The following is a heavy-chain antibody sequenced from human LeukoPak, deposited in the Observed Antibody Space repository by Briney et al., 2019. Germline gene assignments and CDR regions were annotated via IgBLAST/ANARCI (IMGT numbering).Heavy chain of an antibody. CDR1: GYTFTDSY. J-gene: IGHJ4*02. CDR3: ARDLSGSYYYFGY. Sequence: ASVKVSCKASGYTFTDSYMHWVRQAPGQGLEGMGWINPNSGGTNYAQKFQGRVTMTRDTSISTAYMELSRLRSDDTAVYYCARDLSGSYYYFGYWGQGTLVTVSS. V-gene: IGHV1-2*02. D-gene: IGHD1-26*01. CDR2: INPNSGGT.